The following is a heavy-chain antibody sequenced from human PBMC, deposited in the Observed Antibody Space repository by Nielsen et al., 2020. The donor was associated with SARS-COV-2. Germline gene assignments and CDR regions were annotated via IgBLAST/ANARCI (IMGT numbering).Heavy chain of an antibody. Sequence: VRQAPGKGLEWVSSISSSSSYIYYADSVKGRFTISRDNAKNSLYLQMNSLRAEDTAVYYCARDLQVVVAATYSNYYYGMDVWGQGTTVTVSS. CDR2: ISSSSSYI. V-gene: IGHV3-21*04. CDR3: ARDLQVVVAATYSNYYYGMDV. D-gene: IGHD2-15*01. J-gene: IGHJ6*02.